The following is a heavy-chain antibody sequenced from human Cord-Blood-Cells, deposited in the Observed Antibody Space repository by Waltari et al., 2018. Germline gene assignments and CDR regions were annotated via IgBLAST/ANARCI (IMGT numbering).Heavy chain of an antibody. CDR2: IYYSLRT. D-gene: IGHD6-13*01. CDR3: ARQSSSWYTNAFDI. Sequence: QLQLQESGPGLVKPSETLSLTCTVSGGSISSSSYYWGWIRQPPGKGLEWIGCIYYSLRTYYNPSLKSRVTISVDTSKNQFSLKLSSVTAADTAVYYCARQSSSWYTNAFDIWGQGTMVTVSS. J-gene: IGHJ3*02. CDR1: GGSISSSSYY. V-gene: IGHV4-39*01.